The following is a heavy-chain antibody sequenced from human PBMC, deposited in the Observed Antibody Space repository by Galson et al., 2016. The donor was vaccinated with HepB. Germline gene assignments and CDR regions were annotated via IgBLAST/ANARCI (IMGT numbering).Heavy chain of an antibody. CDR3: ARDVGGSTFDY. J-gene: IGHJ4*02. CDR1: GYTFTGYY. V-gene: IGHV1-2*02. D-gene: IGHD1-26*01. CDR2: INPNSGVT. Sequence: SVKVSCKASGYTFTGYYMHWVRQAPGQGLEWMGWINPNSGVTKYAQKFRGRVTMTRDTSISTAYMELSRLRSDDTAVYYCARDVGGSTFDYWGQGTLVTISS.